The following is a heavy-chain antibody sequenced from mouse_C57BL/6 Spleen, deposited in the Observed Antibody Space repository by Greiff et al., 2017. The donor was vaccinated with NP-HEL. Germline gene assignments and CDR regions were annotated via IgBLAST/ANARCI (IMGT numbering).Heavy chain of an antibody. D-gene: IGHD1-1*01. CDR1: GFTFSDYG. CDR2: LSNLAYSI. CDR3: ARRNDLYALFDY. Sequence: EVQVVESGGGLVQPGGSLKLSCAASGFTFSDYGMAWVRQAPRKGPEWVAFLSNLAYSIYYADTVTGRFPISSENAKNTLYLEMSSLMSEDTAMYYCARRNDLYALFDYWGQGTTLTGSS. V-gene: IGHV5-15*01. J-gene: IGHJ2*01.